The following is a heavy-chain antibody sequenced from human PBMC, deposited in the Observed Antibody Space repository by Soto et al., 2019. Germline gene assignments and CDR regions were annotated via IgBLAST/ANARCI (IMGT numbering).Heavy chain of an antibody. J-gene: IGHJ4*02. V-gene: IGHV4-59*01. CDR2: IYYTGST. CDR1: GGSISGYS. Sequence: PSETLSLTCTVSGGSISGYSWNWIRQPPGKGLEWIGYIYYTGSTNYNPSLKSRVTISLDTSENQFSLKLSSVTAADTAVYYCARGPTMTTDYWGQGTLVTVS. CDR3: ARGPTMTTDY. D-gene: IGHD4-17*01.